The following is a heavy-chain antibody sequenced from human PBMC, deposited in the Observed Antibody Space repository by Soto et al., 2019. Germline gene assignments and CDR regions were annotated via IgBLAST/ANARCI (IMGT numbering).Heavy chain of an antibody. Sequence: ASVKVSCKASGYTFTSYAMHWVRQAPGQRLEWMGWINAGNGNTKYSQKIQGRVTITRDTSASTAYMELSSLRSEDTAVYYCARDGNRLLLPSLDIVVVPAANPIGGFDPWGQGTLVTVSS. CDR3: ARDGNRLLLPSLDIVVVPAANPIGGFDP. D-gene: IGHD2-2*03. J-gene: IGHJ5*02. V-gene: IGHV1-3*01. CDR2: INAGNGNT. CDR1: GYTFTSYA.